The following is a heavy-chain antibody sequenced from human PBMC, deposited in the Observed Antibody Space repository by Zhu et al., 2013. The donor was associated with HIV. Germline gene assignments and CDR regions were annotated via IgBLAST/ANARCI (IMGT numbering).Heavy chain of an antibody. CDR2: IRSKAYGGTT. J-gene: IGHJ4*02. V-gene: IGHV3-49*03. CDR3: TRDYYDILTGYYPTPPFDY. Sequence: EVQLVESGGGLVQPGRSLRLSCTASGFTFGDYAMSWFRQAPGKGLEWVGFIRSKAYGGTTEYAASVKGRFTISRDDSKSIAYLQMNSLKTEDTAVYYCTRDYYDILTGYYPTPPFDYWGQGTLVTVSS. CDR1: GFTFGDYA. D-gene: IGHD3-9*01.